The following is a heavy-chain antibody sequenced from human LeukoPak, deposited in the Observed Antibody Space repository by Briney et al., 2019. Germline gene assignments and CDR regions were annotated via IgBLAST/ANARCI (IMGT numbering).Heavy chain of an antibody. CDR3: AKDRLGEMIVVVPDY. V-gene: IGHV1-18*01. CDR2: ISAYNGNT. Sequence: GASVKVSCKPSGYTFTSYGISWVRQAPGQGLEWMGWISAYNGNTNYAQKLQGRVTMTTDTSTSTAYMELRSLRSGDTAVYYCAKDRLGEMIVVVPDYWGQGTLVTVSS. CDR1: GYTFTSYG. D-gene: IGHD3-22*01. J-gene: IGHJ4*02.